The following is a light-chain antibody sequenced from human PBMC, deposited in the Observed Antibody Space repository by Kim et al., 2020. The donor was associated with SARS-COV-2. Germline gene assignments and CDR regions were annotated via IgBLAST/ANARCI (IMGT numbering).Light chain of an antibody. V-gene: IGLV2-23*02. CDR1: SSDVGSYNL. Sequence: QSALTRPASVSGSPGQSITISCTGASSDVGSYNLVSWYQQHPGKAPKLMIYEIDKRPSGVSNRFPGSKSGNTASLTISGLQTEDEADYYCCSCAGSSTYVFGTGTKVTVL. CDR3: CSCAGSSTYV. CDR2: EID. J-gene: IGLJ1*01.